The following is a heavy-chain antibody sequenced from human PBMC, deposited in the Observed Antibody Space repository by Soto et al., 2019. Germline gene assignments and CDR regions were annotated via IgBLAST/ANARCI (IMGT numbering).Heavy chain of an antibody. V-gene: IGHV1-8*01. CDR1: GYTFTNND. Sequence: ASVKVSCKASGYTFTNNDVTWVRQATGQGLEWMGWMNPGSGDTGYAQKFQGRVTMTRDISIATAYMELSSLRSDDTAIYYCARMATFGSLNWFDPWGQGTLVTVSS. CDR2: MNPGSGDT. J-gene: IGHJ5*02. CDR3: ARMATFGSLNWFDP. D-gene: IGHD3-16*01.